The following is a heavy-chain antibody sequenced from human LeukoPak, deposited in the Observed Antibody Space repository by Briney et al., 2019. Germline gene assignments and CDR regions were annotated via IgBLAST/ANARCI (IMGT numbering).Heavy chain of an antibody. D-gene: IGHD2-15*01. Sequence: ASVKVSCKASVYTFTTLGITWVRPAPGQGLEWMGWINTYNHNTYYAQKFQDRLTVTADTSTSTVYMDLSSLRSDDTAVYYCAREYCLGGKCWDPDYWGQGTLVTVSS. CDR2: INTYNHNT. V-gene: IGHV1-18*01. CDR3: AREYCLGGKCWDPDY. CDR1: VYTFTTLG. J-gene: IGHJ4*02.